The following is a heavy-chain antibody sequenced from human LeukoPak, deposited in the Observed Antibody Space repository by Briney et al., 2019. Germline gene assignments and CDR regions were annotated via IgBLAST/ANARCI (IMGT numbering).Heavy chain of an antibody. CDR2: IYSSGST. Sequence: SETLSLTCTVSGGSISSYYWSWIRQPPGKGLEWIGYIYSSGSTNYNPSLKSRVTISVDTSKNQFSLKVSSVTAADTAVYYCAKSSLAGYNHGMDVWGQGTTVTVSS. CDR3: AKSSLAGYNHGMDV. D-gene: IGHD6-19*01. J-gene: IGHJ6*02. CDR1: GGSISSYY. V-gene: IGHV4-59*08.